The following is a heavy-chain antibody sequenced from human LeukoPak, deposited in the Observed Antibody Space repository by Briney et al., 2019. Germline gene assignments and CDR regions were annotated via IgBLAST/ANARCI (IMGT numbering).Heavy chain of an antibody. Sequence: ASVKVSYKASGGTFSSYAISWVRQAPGQGLEWMGGIIPIFGTANYAQKFQGRVTITADKSTSTAYMELSSLRSEDTAVYYCARGPYYYGSGSYNDWGQGTLVTVSS. CDR3: ARGPYYYGSGSYND. D-gene: IGHD3-10*01. V-gene: IGHV1-69*06. CDR1: GGTFSSYA. CDR2: IIPIFGTA. J-gene: IGHJ4*02.